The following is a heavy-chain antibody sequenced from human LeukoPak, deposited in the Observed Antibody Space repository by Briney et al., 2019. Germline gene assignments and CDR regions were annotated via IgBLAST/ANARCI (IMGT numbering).Heavy chain of an antibody. J-gene: IGHJ5*02. CDR1: GGSISSYY. V-gene: IGHV4-59*01. CDR3: ARSAESYGPRGWFDP. Sequence: PSETLSLTCTVSGGSISSYYWTWIRQPLGKGLEWIGYTYYSGSTNYNPSLKSRVTMSVDTSKNQFSLKLSSVTAADTAVYYCARSAESYGPRGWFDPWGQGTLVTVSS. D-gene: IGHD5-18*01. CDR2: TYYSGST.